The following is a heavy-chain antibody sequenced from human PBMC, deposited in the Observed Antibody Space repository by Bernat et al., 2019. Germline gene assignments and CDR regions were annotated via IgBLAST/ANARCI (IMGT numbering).Heavy chain of an antibody. D-gene: IGHD6-19*01. Sequence: QVQLVESGGGVVQPGRSLRLSCAASGFTFSSYGMHWVRQAPGKGLEWVAVIWYDGSNKYYAESVKGRFTISRDNSKNTLHLQMDSLRAEDTAVYYCAGLGSGWYHDYWGQGTLVTVSS. V-gene: IGHV3-33*01. CDR2: IWYDGSNK. J-gene: IGHJ4*02. CDR1: GFTFSSYG. CDR3: AGLGSGWYHDY.